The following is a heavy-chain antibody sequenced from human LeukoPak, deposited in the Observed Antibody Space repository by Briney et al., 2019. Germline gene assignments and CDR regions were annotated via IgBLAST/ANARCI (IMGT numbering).Heavy chain of an antibody. V-gene: IGHV1-2*02. Sequence: ASVKVSCKASGYTFTSYAMNWVRQAPGQGLEWMGWINPNSGGTNYAQKFQGRVTMTRDTSISTAYMELSRLRSDDTAVYYCARDRAPTYYYDSSGYLPDAFDIWGQGTMVTVSS. D-gene: IGHD3-22*01. J-gene: IGHJ3*02. CDR2: INPNSGGT. CDR1: GYTFTSYA. CDR3: ARDRAPTYYYDSSGYLPDAFDI.